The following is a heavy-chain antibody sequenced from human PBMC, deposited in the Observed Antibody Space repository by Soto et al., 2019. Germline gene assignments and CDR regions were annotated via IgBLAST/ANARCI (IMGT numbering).Heavy chain of an antibody. V-gene: IGHV4-34*01. D-gene: IGHD5-12*01. Sequence: QVQLQQWGAGLLKPSETLSLTCAVYGGSFSGYYWSWIRQPPGKGLEWIGEINHSGSTNYNPSLKSRVTISVDTSKNQFSLKLSSVTAADTAVYYCARARSGYSGYYVDYWGQGTLVTVSS. CDR2: INHSGST. CDR3: ARARSGYSGYYVDY. J-gene: IGHJ4*02. CDR1: GGSFSGYY.